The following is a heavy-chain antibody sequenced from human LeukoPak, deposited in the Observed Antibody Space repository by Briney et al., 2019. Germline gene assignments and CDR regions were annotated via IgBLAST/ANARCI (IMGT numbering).Heavy chain of an antibody. CDR1: GYTFTGYY. V-gene: IGHV1-2*02. CDR3: ARDRSSSPQDAFDI. J-gene: IGHJ3*02. Sequence: ASVKVSCKASGYTFTGYYMHWVRQAPGQGLEWMGWINPNSGGTNYAQKFQGRVTMTGDTSISTAYMELSRLRSDDTAVYYCARDRSSSPQDAFDIWGQGTMVTVSS. CDR2: INPNSGGT. D-gene: IGHD6-13*01.